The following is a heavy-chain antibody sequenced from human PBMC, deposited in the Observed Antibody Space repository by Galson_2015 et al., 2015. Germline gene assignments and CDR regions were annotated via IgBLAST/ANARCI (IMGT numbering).Heavy chain of an antibody. Sequence: SLRLSCAASGFTFSSYAMSWVRQAPGKGLEWVSTISGSGGSSYFADSVKGRFTVSRVNSKNTLSLQMNSLRDEDTAVYYCAKDYSGYDIWGKGTMVTV. CDR3: AKDYSGYDI. CDR1: GFTFSSYA. V-gene: IGHV3-23*01. D-gene: IGHD5-12*01. J-gene: IGHJ3*02. CDR2: ISGSGGSS.